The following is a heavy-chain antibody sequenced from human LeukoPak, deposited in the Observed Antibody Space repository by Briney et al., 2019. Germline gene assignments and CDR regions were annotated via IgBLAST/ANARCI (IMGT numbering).Heavy chain of an antibody. CDR2: ISASGGTT. Sequence: GGSLRLSCAASGFTFSSYATSWVRRAPGKGLEWVSGISASGGTTFYAASVKGRFTISRDNAKNSLYLQMNSLRAQDTAVYYCARPYSYGLELGFDPWGQGTLVTVSS. D-gene: IGHD5-18*01. CDR1: GFTFSSYA. J-gene: IGHJ5*02. CDR3: ARPYSYGLELGFDP. V-gene: IGHV3-23*01.